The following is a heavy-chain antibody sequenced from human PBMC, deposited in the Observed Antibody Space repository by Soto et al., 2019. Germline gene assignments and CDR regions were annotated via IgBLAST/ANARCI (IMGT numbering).Heavy chain of an antibody. CDR3: ATHQAS. J-gene: IGHJ5*02. Sequence: SETLSLTCTVSGGSISSNYWSWIRQPPGKGLEWIGYIYYSGGTSYNPSLKSRVTISVDTSKNQISLKLSPVTAAATAVSYCATHQASWGQGTLVTVSS. V-gene: IGHV4-59*08. CDR2: IYYSGGT. CDR1: GGSISSNY.